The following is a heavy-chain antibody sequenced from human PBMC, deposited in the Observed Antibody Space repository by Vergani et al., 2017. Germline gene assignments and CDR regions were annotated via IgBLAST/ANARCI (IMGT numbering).Heavy chain of an antibody. J-gene: IGHJ3*02. CDR3: ARDLTYYYGSVSYWSAFDI. Sequence: QVQLVQSGSELKKPGASVKVSCKASGYTFTSYAMNWVRQAPGQGLEWMGWINTNTGNPTYAQGFTGRFVFSLDISVSTAYLQISSLKAEDTAVYYCARDLTYYYGSVSYWSAFDIWGQGTMVTVSS. V-gene: IGHV7-4-1*02. CDR2: INTNTGNP. D-gene: IGHD3-10*01. CDR1: GYTFTSYA.